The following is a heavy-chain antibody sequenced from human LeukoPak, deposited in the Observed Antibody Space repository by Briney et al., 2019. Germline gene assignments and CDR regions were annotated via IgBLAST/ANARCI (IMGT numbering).Heavy chain of an antibody. D-gene: IGHD6-13*01. V-gene: IGHV1-2*02. CDR3: ARDMWQQFDWFDP. CDR2: INPNTGDT. Sequence: APVKVSCKASGYTFTAYYMHWVRQAPGQGLEWMGWINPNTGDTNSAESFQGRVTMTRDSSISTVYLELTRLTSDDTAVYYCARDMWQQFDWFDPWGQGTLVTVSS. J-gene: IGHJ5*02. CDR1: GYTFTAYY.